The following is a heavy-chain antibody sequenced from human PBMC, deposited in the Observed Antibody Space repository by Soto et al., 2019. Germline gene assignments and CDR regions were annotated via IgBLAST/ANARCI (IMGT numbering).Heavy chain of an antibody. J-gene: IGHJ6*02. CDR3: ARVSSSSDFGMDV. V-gene: IGHV4-4*02. D-gene: IGHD6-6*01. CDR1: GGSISTINW. CDR2: IYQTGST. Sequence: PSETLSLTCAVSGGSISTINWWTWVRQPPGKGLDWIGEIYQTGSTSYSPSLESRVTISIDKSKNQFSLKLRSVTAADTAVYYCARVSSSSDFGMDVWGQGTTVTVSS.